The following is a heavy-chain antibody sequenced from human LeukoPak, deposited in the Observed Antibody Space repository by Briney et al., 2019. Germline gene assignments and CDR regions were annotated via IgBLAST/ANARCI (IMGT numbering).Heavy chain of an antibody. CDR3: ARETPYCGGDCLVLGDTILPRYYYYMDV. CDR2: IYYSGSST. D-gene: IGHD2-21*02. J-gene: IGHJ6*03. Sequence: PSETLSLTCTVSGGSISSSSYYWGWIRQPPGKGLEWIGSIYYSGSSTYYNPSLNSRVTISVDTSKNQFSLKLSSVTAADTAVYYCARETPYCGGDCLVLGDTILPRYYYYMDVWGKGTTVTVSS. V-gene: IGHV4-39*07. CDR1: GGSISSSSYY.